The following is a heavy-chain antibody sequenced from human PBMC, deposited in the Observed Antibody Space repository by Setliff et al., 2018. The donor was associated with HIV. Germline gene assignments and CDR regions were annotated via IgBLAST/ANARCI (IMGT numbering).Heavy chain of an antibody. CDR3: ARSRITVGGGIDTIDY. Sequence: GASVKVSCKASGYSFSGYYMHWVRQAPGQGLEWMGWINPNSGGTDYAQNFQGRVTMTRDTSISTGFMELSGLTSDDTAFYFCARSRITVGGGIDTIDYWGQGTLVTVSS. CDR1: GYSFSGYY. CDR2: INPNSGGT. D-gene: IGHD3-16*02. V-gene: IGHV1-2*02. J-gene: IGHJ4*02.